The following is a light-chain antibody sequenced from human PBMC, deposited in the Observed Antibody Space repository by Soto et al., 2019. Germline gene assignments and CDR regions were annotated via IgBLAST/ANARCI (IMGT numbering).Light chain of an antibody. J-gene: IGLJ3*02. CDR1: SSDVGGYNF. Sequence: QSVLTQPRSVSGSPGQSVTISCTGTSSDVGGYNFVSWYQHHPGKAPKLMIYDVSKRPSGVPDRFSGSKSGNTASLTISGLQAEDEADYYCCLYAGSYTWVFGGGTKLTVL. CDR3: CLYAGSYTWV. CDR2: DVS. V-gene: IGLV2-11*01.